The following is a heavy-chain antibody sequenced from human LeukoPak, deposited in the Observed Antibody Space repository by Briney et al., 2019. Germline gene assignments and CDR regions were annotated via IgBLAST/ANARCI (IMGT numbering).Heavy chain of an antibody. D-gene: IGHD3-10*01. V-gene: IGHV3-23*01. CDR1: GFTFSNYA. J-gene: IGHJ4*02. Sequence: GGSLRLSCAASGFTFSNYAMTWVRQAPGKGLEWVSVISGSGGNTDYADSVKGRFTISRDNAKNSLYLQMNSLRAEDTAVYYCAREKMVRGVIRALDYWGQGTLVTVSS. CDR2: ISGSGGNT. CDR3: AREKMVRGVIRALDY.